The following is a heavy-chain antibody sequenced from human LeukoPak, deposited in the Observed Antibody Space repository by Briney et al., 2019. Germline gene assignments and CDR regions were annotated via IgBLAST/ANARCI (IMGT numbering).Heavy chain of an antibody. Sequence: SVKVSCKASGGTFSSCAISWVRQAPGQGLEWMGGIIPIFGTANYAQKFQGRVTITADESTSTAYMELSSLRSEDTAVYYCARGKDGYNPTDYWGQGTLVTVSS. V-gene: IGHV1-69*01. J-gene: IGHJ4*02. CDR2: IIPIFGTA. CDR1: GGTFSSCA. CDR3: ARGKDGYNPTDY. D-gene: IGHD5-24*01.